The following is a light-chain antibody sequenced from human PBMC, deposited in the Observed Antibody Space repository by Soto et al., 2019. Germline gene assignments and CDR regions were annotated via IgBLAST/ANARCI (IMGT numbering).Light chain of an antibody. J-gene: IGLJ2*01. Sequence: QSVLTQPPSASGTPGQRVTISCSGSSSNIGSNTVNWYQQLPGTAPKLLIYSNNQRPSGVPDRYSGSKSGNSASLAISGLQSEDEADYYCPAWDDSLNGVVFGGGTKLTVL. V-gene: IGLV1-44*01. CDR2: SNN. CDR1: SSNIGSNT. CDR3: PAWDDSLNGVV.